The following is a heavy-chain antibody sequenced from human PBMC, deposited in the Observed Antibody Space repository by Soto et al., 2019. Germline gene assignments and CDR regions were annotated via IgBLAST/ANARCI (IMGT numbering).Heavy chain of an antibody. CDR1: GFTFSSYA. V-gene: IGHV3-23*01. D-gene: IGHD4-17*01. J-gene: IGHJ4*02. CDR3: AKGGRGVNDYGDYGIKIDY. Sequence: GGSLRLSCAASGFTFSSYAMSWVRQAPGKGLEWVSAISGSGGSTYYADSVKGRFTISRDNSKNTLYLQMNSLRAEDTAVYYCAKGGRGVNDYGDYGIKIDYWGQGTLVTVSS. CDR2: ISGSGGST.